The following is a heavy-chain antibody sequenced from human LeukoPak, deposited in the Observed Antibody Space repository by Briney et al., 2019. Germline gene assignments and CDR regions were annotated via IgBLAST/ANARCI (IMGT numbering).Heavy chain of an antibody. J-gene: IGHJ5*02. CDR3: ASVVLWFGQYNWFDP. CDR2: IHHSGST. V-gene: IGHV4-4*02. D-gene: IGHD3-10*01. Sequence: PGGSLRLSCAASGFTFSSYWMSWVRQPPGKGLEWIGEIHHSGSTNYNPSLKSRVTISVDKSKNQFSLKLSSVTAADTAVYYCASVVLWFGQYNWFDPWGQGTLVTVSS. CDR1: GFTFSSYW.